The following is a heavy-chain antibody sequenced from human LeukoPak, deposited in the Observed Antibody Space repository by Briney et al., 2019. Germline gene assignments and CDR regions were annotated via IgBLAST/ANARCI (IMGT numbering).Heavy chain of an antibody. CDR2: LHADGNEK. CDR3: ARGGYSVDY. D-gene: IGHD1-26*01. J-gene: IGHJ4*02. CDR1: GFSLSGYW. V-gene: IGHV3-7*01. Sequence: GGSLRLSCAAYGFSLSGYWMSWVRQAPGKGLEWVASLHADGNEKYSVPSVKGRFTVSRDNAKKSLYLQMNSLRVEDTAVYDCARGGYSVDYRGRGTLVTVSS.